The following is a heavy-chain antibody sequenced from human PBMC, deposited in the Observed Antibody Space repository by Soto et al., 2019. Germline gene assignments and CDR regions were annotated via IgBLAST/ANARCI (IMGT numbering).Heavy chain of an antibody. D-gene: IGHD6-19*01. CDR2: INAGNGNT. J-gene: IGHJ4*02. CDR3: ARVRKKPGYSSGWYLGY. V-gene: IGHV1-3*01. CDR1: GYTFTSYA. Sequence: GASVKVSCKASGYTFTSYAMHWVRQAPGQRLEWMGWINAGNGNTKYSQKFQGRVTITRDTSASTAYMELSSLRSEDTAVYYCARVRKKPGYSSGWYLGYWGQGTLVTVSS.